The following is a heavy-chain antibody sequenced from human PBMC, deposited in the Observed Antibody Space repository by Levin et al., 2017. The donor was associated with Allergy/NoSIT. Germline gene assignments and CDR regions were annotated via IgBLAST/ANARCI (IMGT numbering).Heavy chain of an antibody. V-gene: IGHV3-30*18. CDR2: TSYDGGNI. CDR3: AKDLGRDS. CDR1: GFTFSHYA. Sequence: GESLKISCAASGFTFSHYAMHWVRQAPGKGLEWVAATSYDGGNIYYADSVKGRFTISRDNSKDTLFLDMNSLRGEDTAVYYCAKDLGRDSWGQGTLVTVSS. J-gene: IGHJ4*02.